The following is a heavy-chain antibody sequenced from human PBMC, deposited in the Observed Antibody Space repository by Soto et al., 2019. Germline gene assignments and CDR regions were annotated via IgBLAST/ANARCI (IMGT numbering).Heavy chain of an antibody. CDR1: DYTFNSYG. J-gene: IGHJ4*02. CDR3: AGSRGFGFDF. Sequence: SVKVSCKASDYTFNSYGISWVRKAPGQGLEWMGWLSGDNGDIKYAQKFQGRVTMTTDISTSTVYMELRSLSSDDTAVYFCAGSRGFGFDFWGQGTLVTVSS. CDR2: LSGDNGDI. V-gene: IGHV1-18*01. D-gene: IGHD2-15*01.